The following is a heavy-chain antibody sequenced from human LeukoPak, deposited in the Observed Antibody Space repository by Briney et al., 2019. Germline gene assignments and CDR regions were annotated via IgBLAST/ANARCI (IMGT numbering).Heavy chain of an antibody. Sequence: SETLSLTCTVSGGSISSSSYYWGWIRQPPGKGLEWIGNIYYSGSTYYNPSLKSRVTISLDTSKNQFSLKLSSVTAADTAVYYCAREGDYGTAFDIWGQGTMVTVSS. V-gene: IGHV4-39*07. D-gene: IGHD4-17*01. CDR3: AREGDYGTAFDI. CDR1: GGSISSSSYY. CDR2: IYYSGST. J-gene: IGHJ3*02.